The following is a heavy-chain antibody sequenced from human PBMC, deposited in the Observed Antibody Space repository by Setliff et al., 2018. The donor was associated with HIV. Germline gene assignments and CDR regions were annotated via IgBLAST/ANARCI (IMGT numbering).Heavy chain of an antibody. CDR1: SGSINGGSYY. CDR2: VYTTGST. Sequence: SETLSLTCIVSSGSINGGSYYWSWVRQPAGKGLEWIGRVYTTGSTNYNPSLKSRVAISVDTSKNRFSLDLTSVTAADTAIYFCARVGGKGYSNFLDSWGQGALVTVS. V-gene: IGHV4-61*02. D-gene: IGHD4-4*01. J-gene: IGHJ4*02. CDR3: ARVGGKGYSNFLDS.